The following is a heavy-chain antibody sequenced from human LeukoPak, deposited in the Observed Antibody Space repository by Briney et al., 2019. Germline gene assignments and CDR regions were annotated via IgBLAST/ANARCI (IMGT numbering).Heavy chain of an antibody. CDR2: INPSGGRT. D-gene: IGHD2-21*02. CDR1: GYTFTSYY. Sequence: ASVRVSCKASGYTFTSYYMHWVRQAPGQGLEWMGIINPSGGRTSYAQKFQGRVTMTRDTSTGTVYMELSSLRSKDTAVYYCASLRSGDYEGFDYWGQGTLVTVSS. V-gene: IGHV1-46*01. CDR3: ASLRSGDYEGFDY. J-gene: IGHJ4*02.